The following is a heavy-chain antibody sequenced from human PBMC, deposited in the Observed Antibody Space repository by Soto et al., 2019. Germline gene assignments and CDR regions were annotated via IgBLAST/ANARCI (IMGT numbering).Heavy chain of an antibody. Sequence: QVQLVESGGGVVQPGGSLRLSCAASGFTFSNYAMHWVRQAPGKGLEWVADITKNGRNKDYADSVKGQLAISRDNSKNTLELQMNSLRVEDTAMYYCGRCNGDDCHSPFDYWGQGTLVTVSS. CDR2: ITKNGRNK. CDR1: GFTFSNYA. V-gene: IGHV3-30*03. J-gene: IGHJ4*02. CDR3: GRCNGDDCHSPFDY. D-gene: IGHD2-8*01.